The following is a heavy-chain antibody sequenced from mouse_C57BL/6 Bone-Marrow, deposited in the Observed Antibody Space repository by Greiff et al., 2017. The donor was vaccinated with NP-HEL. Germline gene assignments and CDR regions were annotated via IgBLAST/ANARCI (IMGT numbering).Heavy chain of an antibody. V-gene: IGHV1-12*01. J-gene: IGHJ1*03. D-gene: IGHD1-1*01. CDR2: IYPGNGDT. CDR3: ASLSGSSPGWYFDV. CDR1: GYTFTSYN. Sequence: LQQSGAELVRPGASVKMSCKASGYTFTSYNMHWVKQTPRQGLEWIGAIYPGNGDTSYNQKFKGKATLTVDKSSSTAYMQLSSLTSEDSAVYFCASLSGSSPGWYFDVWGTGTTVTVPS.